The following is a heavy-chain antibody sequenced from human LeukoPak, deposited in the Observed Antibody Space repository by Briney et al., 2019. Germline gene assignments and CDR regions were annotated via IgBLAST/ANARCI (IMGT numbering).Heavy chain of an antibody. CDR3: ARDARLAYYFDY. V-gene: IGHV3-33*08. D-gene: IGHD6-19*01. CDR1: GFTFSSYG. Sequence: LTGGSLRLSCAASGFTFSSYGMHWVRQAQGKGLEWVAVIWYDGSNKYYADSVKGRFTISRDNSKNTLYLQMNSLRAEDTAVYYCARDARLAYYFDYWGQGTLVTVSS. CDR2: IWYDGSNK. J-gene: IGHJ4*02.